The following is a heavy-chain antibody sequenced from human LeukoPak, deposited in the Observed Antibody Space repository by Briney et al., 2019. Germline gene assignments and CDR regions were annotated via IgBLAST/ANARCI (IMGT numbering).Heavy chain of an antibody. CDR3: ARGEDAFDI. Sequence: GGSLRLSCAASGFTFSSDDMHWVRQATGKGLEWVSTITTAGDTYYPGSVKGRFTISREKAKNSLYLQMNSLRAGDTAVYYCARGEDAFDIWGQGTMVTVSS. CDR2: ITTAGDT. CDR1: GFTFSSDD. V-gene: IGHV3-13*01. J-gene: IGHJ3*02.